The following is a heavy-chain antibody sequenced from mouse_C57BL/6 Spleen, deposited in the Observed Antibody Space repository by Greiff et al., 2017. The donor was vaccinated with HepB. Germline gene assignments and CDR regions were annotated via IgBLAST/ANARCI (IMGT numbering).Heavy chain of an antibody. CDR3: ARHITTVLYYFDY. D-gene: IGHD1-1*01. V-gene: IGHV1-7*01. Sequence: QVQLKESGAELAKPGASVKLSCKASGYTFTSYWMHWVKQRPGQGLEWIGYINPSSGYTKYNQKFKDKATLTADKSSSTAYMQLSSLTYEDSAVYYCARHITTVLYYFDYWGQGTTLTVSS. CDR1: GYTFTSYW. J-gene: IGHJ2*01. CDR2: INPSSGYT.